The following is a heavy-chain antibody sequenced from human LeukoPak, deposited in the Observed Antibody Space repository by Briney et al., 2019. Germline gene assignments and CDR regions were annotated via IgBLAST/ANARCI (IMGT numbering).Heavy chain of an antibody. CDR1: GFTFSSYS. CDR2: ISSSSSTI. J-gene: IGHJ4*02. CDR3: ARDLGSSSSSFIDY. Sequence: GGSLRLSCAASGFTFSSYSMNWVRQAPGKGLEWVSYISSSSSTIYYADSVKGRFTISRDNAKNSLYLQMNSLRAEDTAVYYCARDLGSSSSSFIDYWGQGTLVTVSS. D-gene: IGHD6-6*01. V-gene: IGHV3-48*01.